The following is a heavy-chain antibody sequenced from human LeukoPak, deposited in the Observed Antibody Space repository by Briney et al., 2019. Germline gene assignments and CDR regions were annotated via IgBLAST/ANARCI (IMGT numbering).Heavy chain of an antibody. V-gene: IGHV4-31*03. CDR2: IYYSGST. CDR1: GGSISSGGYY. Sequence: PSETLSLTCTVSGGSISSGGYYWSWLRQHPGKGLEWIGYIYYSGSTYYNPSLKSRVTISVDTSKNQFSLKLSSVTAADTAVYYCGCGSPWGDGSGSYSPFDPWGQGTLVTVSS. D-gene: IGHD3-10*01. J-gene: IGHJ5*02. CDR3: GCGSPWGDGSGSYSPFDP.